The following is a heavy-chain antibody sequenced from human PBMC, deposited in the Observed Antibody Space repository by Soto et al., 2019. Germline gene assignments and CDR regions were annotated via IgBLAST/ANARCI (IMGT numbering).Heavy chain of an antibody. CDR3: ARDQTAAGPPLLDY. J-gene: IGHJ4*02. Sequence: GGSLRLSCAASGFTFSSYGMHWVRQAPGKGLEWVAVIWYDGSNKYYADSVKGRFTISRDNSKNTLYLQMNSLRAEDTAVYYCARDQTAAGPPLLDYWGQGTLVTVSS. CDR1: GFTFSSYG. D-gene: IGHD6-13*01. V-gene: IGHV3-33*01. CDR2: IWYDGSNK.